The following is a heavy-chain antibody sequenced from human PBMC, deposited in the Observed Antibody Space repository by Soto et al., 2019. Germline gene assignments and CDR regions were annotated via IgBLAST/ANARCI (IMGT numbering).Heavy chain of an antibody. Sequence: QVQLQESGPGLVKPSETLSLSCTVSGGSISSYYWSWFRQSPGKRMEWIGYVHHSWGSSYNPSLQSXVSXSLDTSKSQFSLKVPSVTATDTAVYYCARQGFGPLHGLVDVWGQGTTVTVSS. J-gene: IGHJ6*02. CDR3: ARQGFGPLHGLVDV. D-gene: IGHD3-10*01. CDR2: VHHSWGS. CDR1: GGSISSYY. V-gene: IGHV4-59*08.